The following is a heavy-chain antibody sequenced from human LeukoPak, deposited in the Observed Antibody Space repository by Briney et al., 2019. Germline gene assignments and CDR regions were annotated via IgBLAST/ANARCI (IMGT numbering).Heavy chain of an antibody. V-gene: IGHV3-66*02. D-gene: IGHD2/OR15-2a*01. Sequence: GGSLRLSCTASGFTVSSNYMSWVRQAPGKGLEWVSVIYSGGSTYYADSVKGRFTISRDNSKNTLYLQMNSLRAEDTAVYYCAGSSFPTCPLFDYWGQGTLVTVSS. CDR2: IYSGGST. CDR3: AGSSFPTCPLFDY. CDR1: GFTVSSNY. J-gene: IGHJ4*02.